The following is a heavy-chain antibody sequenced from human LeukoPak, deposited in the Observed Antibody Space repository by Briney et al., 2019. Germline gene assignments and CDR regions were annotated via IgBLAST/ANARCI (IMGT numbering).Heavy chain of an antibody. CDR2: MNPNSGST. Sequence: AASVKVSCKASGYTFTSYDINWVRQATGQGLEWMGWMNPNSGSTGYAQKFQGRVTITRNTSISTAYMELSSLRSEDTAVYYCARGQYYYGSGSGDYFDYWGQGTLVTVSS. CDR1: GYTFTSYD. J-gene: IGHJ4*02. CDR3: ARGQYYYGSGSGDYFDY. D-gene: IGHD3-10*01. V-gene: IGHV1-8*03.